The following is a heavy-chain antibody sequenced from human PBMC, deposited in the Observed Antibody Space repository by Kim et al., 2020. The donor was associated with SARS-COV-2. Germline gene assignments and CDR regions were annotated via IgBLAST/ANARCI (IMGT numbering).Heavy chain of an antibody. Sequence: YSDSVKGRFTISRHKTKNSLYLQMRSLRAEDTALYYCANLPDPYYYYGMEVWGQWTTVTVSS. CDR3: ANLPDPYYYYGMEV. V-gene: IGHV3-9*01. J-gene: IGHJ6*02.